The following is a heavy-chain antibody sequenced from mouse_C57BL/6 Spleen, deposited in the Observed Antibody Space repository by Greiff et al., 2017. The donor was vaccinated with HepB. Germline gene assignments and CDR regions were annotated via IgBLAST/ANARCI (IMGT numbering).Heavy chain of an antibody. J-gene: IGHJ4*01. V-gene: IGHV1-55*01. CDR3: AREGGYDYDPYAMDY. Sequence: QVQLQQSGAELVKPGASVKMSCKASGYTFTSYWITWVKQRPGQGLEWIGDIYPGSGSTNYNEKFKSKATLTVDTSSSTAYMQLSSLTSEDSAVYYCAREGGYDYDPYAMDYWGQGTSVTVSS. D-gene: IGHD2-4*01. CDR1: GYTFTSYW. CDR2: IYPGSGST.